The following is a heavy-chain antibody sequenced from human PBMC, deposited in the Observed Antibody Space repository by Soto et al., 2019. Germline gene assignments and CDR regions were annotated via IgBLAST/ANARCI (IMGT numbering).Heavy chain of an antibody. CDR2: ISSNSACI. J-gene: IGHJ4*02. Sequence: GGSLRLSCAASGFTFRSFTMNWVRQAPGKGLEWVSTISSNSACIYYTDALRGRFTISRDNAKNTVYLQMDSLRVEDTAVYYCGRNAIFVRGVPDEYWGQGTPVTVSS. CDR1: GFTFRSFT. CDR3: GRNAIFVRGVPDEY. V-gene: IGHV3-21*01. D-gene: IGHD3-10*02.